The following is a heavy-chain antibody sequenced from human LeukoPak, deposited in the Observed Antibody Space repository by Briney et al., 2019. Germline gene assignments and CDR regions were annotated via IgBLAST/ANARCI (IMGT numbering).Heavy chain of an antibody. D-gene: IGHD2-15*01. Sequence: PSQTLSLTCAVSGGSISSGGYSWSWIRQPPGKGLEWIGYIYDSGSTYYNPSLKSRITISVDTSENRFSLKLSSVTATDTAVYYCARDCSGGSCYGAFDIWGQGTMVTVSS. CDR1: GGSISSGGYS. CDR3: ARDCSGGSCYGAFDI. J-gene: IGHJ3*02. CDR2: IYDSGST. V-gene: IGHV4-30-2*05.